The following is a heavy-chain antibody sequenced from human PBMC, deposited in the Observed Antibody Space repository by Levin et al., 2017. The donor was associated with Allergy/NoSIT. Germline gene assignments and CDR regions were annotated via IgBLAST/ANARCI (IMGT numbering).Heavy chain of an antibody. CDR2: ITGGGSDT. Sequence: GALRLSCAASGFTFSEYAMTWVRQAPGKGLEWVSVITGGGSDTYYGDSVKGRFTVSRGNSKNTLYLELNGLRADDAAVYYCAKKQGGTTGFSLNAWGLGTM. V-gene: IGHV3-23*01. CDR3: AKKQGGTTGFSLNA. J-gene: IGHJ3*01. D-gene: IGHD1/OR15-1a*01. CDR1: GFTFSEYA.